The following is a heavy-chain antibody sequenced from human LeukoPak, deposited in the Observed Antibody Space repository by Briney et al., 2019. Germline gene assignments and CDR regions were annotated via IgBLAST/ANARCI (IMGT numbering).Heavy chain of an antibody. CDR3: ARRWSFDY. CDR1: GFTFSSYG. CDR2: ISYDGSDK. J-gene: IGHJ4*02. D-gene: IGHD6-13*01. V-gene: IGHV3-30*19. Sequence: GGSLRLSCAASGFTFSSYGMHWVRQAPGKGLEWVAVISYDGSDKYYADSVKGRFTISRVNSNNTLYLQMNSLRVEDTAVYYCARRWSFDYWGQGTLVTVSS.